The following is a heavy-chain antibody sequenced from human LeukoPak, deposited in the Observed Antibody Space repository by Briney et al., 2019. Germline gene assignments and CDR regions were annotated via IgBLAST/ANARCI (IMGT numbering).Heavy chain of an antibody. CDR3: ARHYESSGLIDY. V-gene: IGHV4-4*09. CDR1: GGSISSYY. CDR2: IYTSGST. Sequence: SETLSLTCTVSGGSISSYYWSWIRQPPGKGLEWIGYIYTSGSTNYNPSLKSRVTISVDTSKNQFSLKLSSVTAADTAVYYCARHYESSGLIDYWGQGTLVTVSS. D-gene: IGHD3-22*01. J-gene: IGHJ4*02.